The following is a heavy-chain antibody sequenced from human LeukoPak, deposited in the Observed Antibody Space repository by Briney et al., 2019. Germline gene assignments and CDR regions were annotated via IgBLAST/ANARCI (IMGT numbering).Heavy chain of an antibody. CDR1: GFTFSSYW. D-gene: IGHD3-3*01. Sequence: SGGSLRLSCAASGFTFSSYWMHWVRQAPGKGLVWVSRINTDGSSTSYADSVKGRFTISRDNAKNTLYLQMNSLRAEDTAVYYCARGKDYDFWSGLRCFDYWGQGTLVTVSS. V-gene: IGHV3-74*01. CDR2: INTDGSST. J-gene: IGHJ4*02. CDR3: ARGKDYDFWSGLRCFDY.